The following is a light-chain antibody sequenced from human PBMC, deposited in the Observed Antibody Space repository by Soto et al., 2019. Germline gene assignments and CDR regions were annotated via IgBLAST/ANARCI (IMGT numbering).Light chain of an antibody. Sequence: QSALTQPASVSGSPGQSITISCTGTSSDVGGYNYVSWYQQHPGKAPKLMVYDVSNRPSGVSNRFSGSKSANTASLSISGLRSEDEAIYYCSSYASSSSLVVFGGGTKLTVL. CDR2: DVS. CDR3: SSYASSSSLVV. V-gene: IGLV2-14*03. J-gene: IGLJ2*01. CDR1: SSDVGGYNY.